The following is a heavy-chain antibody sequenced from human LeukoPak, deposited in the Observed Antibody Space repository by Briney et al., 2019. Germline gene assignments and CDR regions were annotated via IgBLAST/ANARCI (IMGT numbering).Heavy chain of an antibody. V-gene: IGHV3-48*01. J-gene: IGHJ4*02. CDR1: GFPFSNYA. D-gene: IGHD6-13*01. CDR3: ARDSRQQLPH. CDR2: ISSSSSVI. Sequence: GGSLRLSCAASGFPFSNYAMNWIRQAPGKGLEWLSYISSSSSVIYYAESVKGRFTISRDNAKNSLYLQMSSLRAEDTAVYYCARDSRQQLPHWGQGTLVTVSS.